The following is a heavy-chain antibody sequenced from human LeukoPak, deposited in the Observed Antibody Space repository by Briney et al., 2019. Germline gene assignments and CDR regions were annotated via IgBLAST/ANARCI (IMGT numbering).Heavy chain of an antibody. CDR2: ISGDGGST. CDR3: AKDILLTAMIDY. J-gene: IGHJ4*02. CDR1: GFTFDDYA. D-gene: IGHD5-18*01. Sequence: GGSLRLSCAASGFTFDDYAMHWVRQAPGKGLEWVSLISGDGGSTYYADSVKGRFIISRDNSENSLYLQMNSLRTEDTALYYCAKDILLTAMIDYWGQGTLVTVSS. V-gene: IGHV3-43*02.